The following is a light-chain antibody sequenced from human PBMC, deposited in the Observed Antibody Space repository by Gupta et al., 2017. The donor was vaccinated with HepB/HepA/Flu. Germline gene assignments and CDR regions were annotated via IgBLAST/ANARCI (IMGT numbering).Light chain of an antibody. J-gene: IGKJ4*02. Sequence: DIVLTQTPLSLSVTPGQPASISCKSSQSLLHSDGKTYLYGSLQKPGQPPQRLIYEVANRCAGGTDRSSGSGSGTDVISKTSRVEAEDGGVEYCMQSIQLSRTFGGGTKVEIK. CDR3: MQSIQLSRT. V-gene: IGKV2D-29*01. CDR1: QSLLHSDGKTY. CDR2: EVA.